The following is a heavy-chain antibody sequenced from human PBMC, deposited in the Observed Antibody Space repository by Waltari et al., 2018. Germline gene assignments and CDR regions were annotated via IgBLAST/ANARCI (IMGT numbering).Heavy chain of an antibody. CDR1: GFTFSDYY. CDR2: ISSGGSTI. J-gene: IGHJ5*01. CDR3: ARDYGSGSYYIRPLDS. D-gene: IGHD3-10*01. V-gene: IGHV3-11*01. Sequence: QVQLVESGGGLVKPGGSLRLSCVTSGFTFSDYYMSWIRQAPGKGLECVSYISSGGSTIYYADAVKGRFTVSRDNAKNSLYLQMNSLRAEDTAVYYCARDYGSGSYYIRPLDSWGQGTLVTVSS.